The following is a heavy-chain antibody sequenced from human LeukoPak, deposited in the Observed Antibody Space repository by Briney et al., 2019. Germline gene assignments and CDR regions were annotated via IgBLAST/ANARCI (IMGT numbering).Heavy chain of an antibody. V-gene: IGHV3-48*03. Sequence: GGSLRLSCAASGFTFSSFEMNWVRQAPGKGLEWVSNISDSSSIKNYADSVKGRFTISRDNAKNSLYLQMNSLRDEDTAVYYCARDADVGPAAMDPWGQGTLVTVSS. CDR1: GFTFSSFE. CDR2: ISDSSSIK. CDR3: ARDADVGPAAMDP. J-gene: IGHJ5*02. D-gene: IGHD2-2*01.